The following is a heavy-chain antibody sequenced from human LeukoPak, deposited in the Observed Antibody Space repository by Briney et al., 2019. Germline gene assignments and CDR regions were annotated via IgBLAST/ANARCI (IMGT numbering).Heavy chain of an antibody. CDR3: ARDRGGSYYVRVEFDY. CDR1: GYSFTNYW. V-gene: IGHV1-3*01. J-gene: IGHJ4*02. Sequence: GESLKISCKASGYSFTNYWIGWVRQAPGQRLEWMGWINAGNGNTKYSQKFQGRVTITRDTSASTAYMELSSLRSEDTAVYYCARDRGGSYYVRVEFDYWGQGTLVTVSS. D-gene: IGHD1-26*01. CDR2: INAGNGNT.